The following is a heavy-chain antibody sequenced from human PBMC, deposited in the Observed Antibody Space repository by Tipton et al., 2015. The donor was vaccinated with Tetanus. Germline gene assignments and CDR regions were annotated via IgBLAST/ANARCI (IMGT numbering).Heavy chain of an antibody. V-gene: IGHV4-4*02. CDR1: GGSISSSNW. J-gene: IGHJ4*02. Sequence: TLSLTCAVSGGSISSSNWWSWVRQPPGKGLEWIGEIYHSGSTNSNPSLKSRVTISVDASKNQFSLELTSVTAADTAVYYCARHAGAGATIWGTDYWGQGTLVTVSS. D-gene: IGHD3-9*01. CDR3: ARHAGAGATIWGTDY. CDR2: IYHSGST.